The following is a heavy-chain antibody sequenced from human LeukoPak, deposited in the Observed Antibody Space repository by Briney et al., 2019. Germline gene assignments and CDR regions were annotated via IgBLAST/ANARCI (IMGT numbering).Heavy chain of an antibody. CDR1: GYTFTGYY. J-gene: IGHJ4*02. D-gene: IGHD3-10*01. CDR2: INPNSGGT. V-gene: IGHV1-2*02. Sequence: GASVKVSCKASGYTFTGYYMHWVRQAPGQGLEWMGWINPNSGGTNYAQEFQGRVTMTRDTSISTAYMELSRLRSDDTAVYYCARPNGSGSYAHWGQGTLVTVSS. CDR3: ARPNGSGSYAH.